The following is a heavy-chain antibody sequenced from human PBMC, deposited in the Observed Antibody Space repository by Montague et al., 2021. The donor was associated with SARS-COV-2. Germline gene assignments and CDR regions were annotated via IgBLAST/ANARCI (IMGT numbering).Heavy chain of an antibody. CDR3: ARVGVPYYDILTGYYIEGSDAFDI. Sequence: SETLSLTCTVSGGSISSYYWSWIRQPPGKGLEWIGYIYYSGSTNYNPSLKSRVTISVDTSKNRFSLKLSSVTAADTAVYYCARVGVPYYDILTGYYIEGSDAFDIWGQGTMVTVSS. CDR1: GGSISSYY. J-gene: IGHJ3*02. CDR2: IYYSGST. V-gene: IGHV4-59*13. D-gene: IGHD3-9*01.